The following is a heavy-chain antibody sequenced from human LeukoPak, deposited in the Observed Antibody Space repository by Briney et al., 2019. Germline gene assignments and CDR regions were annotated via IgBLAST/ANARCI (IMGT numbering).Heavy chain of an antibody. CDR3: ARHRPVTHLSIVGATTTPFDF. CDR1: GGSFSGYY. D-gene: IGHD1-26*01. V-gene: IGHV4-34*01. CDR2: INHSGST. Sequence: SETLSLTCAVYGGSFSGYYWSWIRQPSGKGLEWIGEINHSGSTNYNPSLKSRVTISVDTSKNQFSLKLSSVTAADTAVYYCARHRPVTHLSIVGATTTPFDFWGQGTLVTVSP. J-gene: IGHJ4*02.